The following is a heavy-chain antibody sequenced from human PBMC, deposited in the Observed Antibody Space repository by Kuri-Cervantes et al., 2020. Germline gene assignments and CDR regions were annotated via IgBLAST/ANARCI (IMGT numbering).Heavy chain of an antibody. V-gene: IGHV4-39*01. CDR1: GGSISSSSYY. CDR2: IYYSGST. Sequence: ESLKISCSVSGGSISSSSYYWAWIRQPPGKGLEWIGNIYYSGSTHYNPSLKSRVTISVDTSKNQFSLKLSSVTAADTAVYYCARRVAGSSADDWGQGTLVTVSS. D-gene: IGHD6-19*01. J-gene: IGHJ4*02. CDR3: ARRVAGSSADD.